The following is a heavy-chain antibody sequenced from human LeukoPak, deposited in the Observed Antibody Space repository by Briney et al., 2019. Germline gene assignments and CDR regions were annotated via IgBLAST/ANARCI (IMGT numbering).Heavy chain of an antibody. CDR3: AREEIQLSSPFGGFKLDY. Sequence: PSETLSLTCTVSGGSISSGDYYWSWIRQPPGKGLEWIGYIYYSGSTYYNPSLKSRVTISVDTSKNQFSLKLSSVTAADTAVYYCAREEIQLSSPFGGFKLDYWGQGTLVTVSS. D-gene: IGHD3-16*01. CDR1: GGSISSGDYY. V-gene: IGHV4-30-4*01. J-gene: IGHJ4*02. CDR2: IYYSGST.